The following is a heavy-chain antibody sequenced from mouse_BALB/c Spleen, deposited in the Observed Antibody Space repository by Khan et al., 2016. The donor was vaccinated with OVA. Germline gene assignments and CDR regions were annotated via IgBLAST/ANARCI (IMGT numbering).Heavy chain of an antibody. J-gene: IGHJ2*01. CDR1: GYSITSGYG. D-gene: IGHD1-2*01. CDR3: ALTAKIKY. Sequence: EVQLQESGPGLVKPSRSLSLTCTVTGYSITSGYGWNWIRQFPGNKLEWMGLISYSGSTNYYPSLKSRISITRDTSKNQFFLMLNSVTTEDATTYYCALTAKIKYWGQGTTLTGSS. V-gene: IGHV3-2*02. CDR2: ISYSGST.